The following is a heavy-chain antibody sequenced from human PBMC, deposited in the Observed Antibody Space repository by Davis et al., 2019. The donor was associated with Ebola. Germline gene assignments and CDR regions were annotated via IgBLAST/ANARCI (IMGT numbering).Heavy chain of an antibody. CDR1: GGTFSSYA. CDR2: FDPEDGET. D-gene: IGHD1-26*01. V-gene: IGHV1-24*01. CDR3: ATSYSGSFDY. Sequence: ASVKVSCKASGGTFSSYAISWVRQAPGKGLEWMGGFDPEDGETIYAQKFQGRVTMTEDTSTDTAYMELSSLRSEDTAVYYCATSYSGSFDYWGQGTLVTVSS. J-gene: IGHJ4*02.